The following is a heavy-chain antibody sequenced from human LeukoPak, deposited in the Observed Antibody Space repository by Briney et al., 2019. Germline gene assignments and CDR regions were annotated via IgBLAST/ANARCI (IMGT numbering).Heavy chain of an antibody. CDR2: IQKDGSEN. V-gene: IGHV3-7*01. Sequence: GRSLRISCVASGFTFSNYWISWVRQAPGKGLEWVANIQKDGSENHYVASVEGRFTISRDRAENSLFLQLNSLRVGDTAVYYCVRLWDSSGFFGYWGQGALVTVSS. CDR1: GFTFSNYW. CDR3: VRLWDSSGFFGY. J-gene: IGHJ4*02. D-gene: IGHD3-22*01.